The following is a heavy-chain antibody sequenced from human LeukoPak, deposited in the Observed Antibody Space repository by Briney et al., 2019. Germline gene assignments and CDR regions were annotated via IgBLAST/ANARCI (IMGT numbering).Heavy chain of an antibody. CDR2: ISPSGGST. J-gene: IGHJ4*02. V-gene: IGHV1-46*01. D-gene: IGHD6-19*01. CDR3: ARPASYSSGWYYFDY. Sequence: ASVKVSCKAFGYTFTSNYMHWVRQAPGQGPEWMGVISPSGGSTTYAQKFQGRVTLTRDMSTSTDYLELSSLRSEDTAVYYCARPASYSSGWYYFDYWGQGTLVTVSS. CDR1: GYTFTSNY.